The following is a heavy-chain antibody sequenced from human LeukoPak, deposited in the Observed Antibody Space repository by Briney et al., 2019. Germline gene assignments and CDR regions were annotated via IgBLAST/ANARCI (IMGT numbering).Heavy chain of an antibody. V-gene: IGHV3-7*01. CDR2: IKQGGSEK. J-gene: IGHJ6*02. Sequence: GESLTLSCAASGFTFSSYWMSWVRQAPGKGLEWVAYIKQGGSEKYYVYSVKGRFTIFRANDTNSLQLQMNGLRAEDAVYYCRAREVRGFDWLKNPYYYYYGMDVWGQGTTVTVSS. D-gene: IGHD3-9*01. CDR3: AREVRGFDWLKNPYYYYYGMDV. CDR1: GFTFSSYW.